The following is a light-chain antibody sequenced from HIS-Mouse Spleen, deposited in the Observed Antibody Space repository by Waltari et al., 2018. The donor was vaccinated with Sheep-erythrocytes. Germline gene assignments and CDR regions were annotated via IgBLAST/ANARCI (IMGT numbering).Light chain of an antibody. CDR2: DVS. V-gene: IGLV2-11*01. CDR3: CSYAGSYTFWV. Sequence: QSALTQPRSVSGSPGQSVTISCTGTSSDVGGYNYVSCYQQHPSKAPKLMIYDVSKRPSGVPDRFSGSKSGNTASLTISGLQAEDEADYYCCSYAGSYTFWVFGGGTKLTVL. J-gene: IGLJ3*02. CDR1: SSDVGGYNY.